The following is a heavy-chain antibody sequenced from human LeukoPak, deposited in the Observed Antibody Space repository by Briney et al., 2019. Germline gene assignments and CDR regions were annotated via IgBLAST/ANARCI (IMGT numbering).Heavy chain of an antibody. CDR3: ARDQGQYYSGSYSFGY. Sequence: GGSLRLSCAASGFTVSSNYMSWVRQAPGKGLEWVSVIYSGGSKFYADSVKGRFTISRDNSKNTLYLQMNSLRAEDTAVYYGARDQGQYYSGSYSFGYWGQGTLVTVSS. CDR1: GFTVSSNY. V-gene: IGHV3-53*01. CDR2: IYSGGSK. D-gene: IGHD1-26*01. J-gene: IGHJ4*02.